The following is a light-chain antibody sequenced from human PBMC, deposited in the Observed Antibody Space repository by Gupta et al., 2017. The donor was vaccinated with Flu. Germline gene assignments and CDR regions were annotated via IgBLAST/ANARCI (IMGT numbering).Light chain of an antibody. J-gene: IGKJ1*01. V-gene: IGKV2D-29*01. CDR3: RQRIQPTWT. CDR1: QSRLHSDGQTY. CDR2: EAS. Sequence: DIVMTQTPLSLSVTPGKPASISCKASQSRLHSDGQTYLYWYLQKPGQPPQLLISEASHRGSGVPDRFSGRGXGTXFTPKIXRGEAEDVGVYYCRQRIQPTWTFGXGTKVEIK.